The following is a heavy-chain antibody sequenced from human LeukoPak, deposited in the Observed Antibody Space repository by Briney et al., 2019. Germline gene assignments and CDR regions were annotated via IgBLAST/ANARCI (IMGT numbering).Heavy chain of an antibody. CDR3: ARGDEGSGCFDY. D-gene: IGHD6-19*01. CDR2: IYYSGST. J-gene: IGHJ4*02. Sequence: PSETLSLTCTVSGGSISSSSYYWGWIRQPPGKGLEWIGSIYYSGSTYYNPSLKSRVTISVDTSKNQFSLQLNSVTPEDTAVYYCARGDEGSGCFDYWGQGTLVTVSS. CDR1: GGSISSSSYY. V-gene: IGHV4-39*01.